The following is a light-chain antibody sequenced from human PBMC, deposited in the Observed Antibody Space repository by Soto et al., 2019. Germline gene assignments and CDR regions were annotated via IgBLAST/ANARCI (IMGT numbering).Light chain of an antibody. CDR2: GAS. J-gene: IGKJ1*01. CDR1: QSVSNNY. CDR3: QRYGISPSWT. V-gene: IGKV3-20*01. Sequence: EIVLSQSPGTLSLSPGERATLSCRASQSVSNNYLAWYQQKPGQAPRLLIYGASSRATGIPDRFSGSGSGTDFTLTISRLEPEDFAVYYCQRYGISPSWTFGQGTKV.